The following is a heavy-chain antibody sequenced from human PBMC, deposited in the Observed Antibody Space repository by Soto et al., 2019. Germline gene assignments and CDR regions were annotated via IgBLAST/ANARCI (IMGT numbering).Heavy chain of an antibody. D-gene: IGHD6-25*01. CDR2: IWYDGSNK. J-gene: IGHJ4*02. Sequence: GGSLRLSCAASGFTFDTYVMHWVRQSPGKGLEWVALIWYDGSNKYYADSVKGRLTVSRDNSKNTLYLQMNSLRAEDTAVYYCARDHLSGSFDYWGQGTLVTVSS. CDR3: ARDHLSGSFDY. CDR1: GFTFDTYV. V-gene: IGHV3-33*01.